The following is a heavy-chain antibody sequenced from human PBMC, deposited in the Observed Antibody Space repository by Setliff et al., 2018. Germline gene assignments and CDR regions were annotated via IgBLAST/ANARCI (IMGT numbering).Heavy chain of an antibody. Sequence: GASVKVSCKASGGTFNTYAINWMRQAPGQGLAWMGGIVPVFGTRNYAQKFQGRVTFSADDSANTAYMELTSLTSEDTAVYYCARNIGMGRRDYFDYWGQGTVVTVSS. CDR2: IVPVFGTR. CDR3: ARNIGMGRRDYFDY. CDR1: GGTFNTYA. D-gene: IGHD3-10*01. J-gene: IGHJ4*02. V-gene: IGHV1-69*13.